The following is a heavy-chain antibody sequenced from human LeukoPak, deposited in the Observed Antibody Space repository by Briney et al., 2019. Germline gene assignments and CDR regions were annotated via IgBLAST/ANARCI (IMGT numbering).Heavy chain of an antibody. CDR2: IWYDGSNK. Sequence: GGSLRLSCAASGLTFSSYGMHWVRQAPGKGLEWVAVIWYDGSNKYYADSVKGRFTISRDNSKNTLYLQMNSLRAEDTAVYYCASYLTSIPSGMDVWGQGATVTVSS. CDR3: ASYLTSIPSGMDV. J-gene: IGHJ6*02. V-gene: IGHV3-33*01. D-gene: IGHD2/OR15-2a*01. CDR1: GLTFSSYG.